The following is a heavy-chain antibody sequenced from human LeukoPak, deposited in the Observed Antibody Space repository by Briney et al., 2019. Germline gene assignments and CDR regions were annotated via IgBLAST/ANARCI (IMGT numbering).Heavy chain of an antibody. J-gene: IGHJ4*02. CDR3: AKDRGSGWAFDY. D-gene: IGHD6-19*01. CDR1: GFTFSSYA. CDR2: ISGSGGST. V-gene: IGHV3-23*01. Sequence: GSLRRSCAASGFTFSSYAMSWVRQAPGKGLEWVSAISGSGGSTYYADSVRGRFTISRDNSKNTLYLQMNSLRAEDTAVYYCAKDRGSGWAFDYWGQGTLVTVSS.